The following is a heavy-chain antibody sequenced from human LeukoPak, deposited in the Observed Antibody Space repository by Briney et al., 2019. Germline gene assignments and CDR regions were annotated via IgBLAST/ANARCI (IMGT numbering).Heavy chain of an antibody. CDR1: GGTFSSYA. V-gene: IGHV1-69*04. CDR3: ARDPANIAVAGTTTY. CDR2: IIPILGIA. Sequence: SVKVSCKASGGTFSSYAISWVRQAPGQGLEWMGRIIPILGIANYAQKFQGRVMITADKSTSTAYMELSSLRSEDTAVYYCARDPANIAVAGTTTYWGQGTLVTVSS. D-gene: IGHD6-19*01. J-gene: IGHJ4*02.